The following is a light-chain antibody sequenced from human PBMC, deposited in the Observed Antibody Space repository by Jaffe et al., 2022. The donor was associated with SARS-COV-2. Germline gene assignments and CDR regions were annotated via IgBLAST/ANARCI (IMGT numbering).Light chain of an antibody. CDR1: QSVRNY. V-gene: IGKV3-11*01. J-gene: IGKJ4*01. CDR3: QQRYNWPPLT. Sequence: ETVLTQSPATLSLSPGEGATLSCRASQSVRNYLAWYQQKPGQAPRLLIYDASNRATGIPPRFSGSGFGTDFTLTISSLEPEDFAVYYCQQRYNWPPLTFGGGTRVEIK. CDR2: DAS.